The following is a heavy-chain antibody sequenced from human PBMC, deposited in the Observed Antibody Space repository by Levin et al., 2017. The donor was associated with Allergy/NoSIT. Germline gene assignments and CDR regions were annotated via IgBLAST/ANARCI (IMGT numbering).Heavy chain of an antibody. D-gene: IGHD1-26*01. CDR1: GFTVSSNY. J-gene: IGHJ4*02. CDR2: IYTGGNT. Sequence: GGSLRLSCAASGFTVSSNYMSWVRQAPGKGLEWVSVIYTGGNTYYADSVKGRFTISRDNSKNTLYLQMNSLRAEDTDVYYCARGKLWATNFDYWGQGTLVTVSS. CDR3: ARGKLWATNFDY. V-gene: IGHV3-53*01.